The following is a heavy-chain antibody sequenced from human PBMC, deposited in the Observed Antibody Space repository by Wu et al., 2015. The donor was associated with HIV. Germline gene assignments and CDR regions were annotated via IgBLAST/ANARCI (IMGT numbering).Heavy chain of an antibody. D-gene: IGHD3-16*01. CDR2: IIPIFGTA. CDR1: GGTFSSYA. Sequence: QVQLVQSGAEVKKPGSSVKVSCKASGGTFSSYAISWVRQAPGQGLEWMGRIIPIFGTANYAQKFQGRVTITADESTSTAYMELSSLRSEDTAVYYCARDSCFGELCGPGWFDPWGRGNPSVTVSS. J-gene: IGHJ5*02. CDR3: ARDSCFGELCGPGWFDP. V-gene: IGHV1-69*13.